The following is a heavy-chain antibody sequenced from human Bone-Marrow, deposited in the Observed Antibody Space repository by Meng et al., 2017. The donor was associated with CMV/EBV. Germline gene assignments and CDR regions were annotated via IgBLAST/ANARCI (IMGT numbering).Heavy chain of an antibody. CDR1: GYTFTGYY. Sequence: CKASGYTFTGYYMHWVRQAPGQGLEWMGWINPNSGNTGYAQKFQGRVTITRNTSISTAYMELSSLRSEDTAVCYCARASKGGLYFDYWGQGTLVTVSS. V-gene: IGHV1-8*03. J-gene: IGHJ4*02. D-gene: IGHD3-16*01. CDR2: INPNSGNT. CDR3: ARASKGGLYFDY.